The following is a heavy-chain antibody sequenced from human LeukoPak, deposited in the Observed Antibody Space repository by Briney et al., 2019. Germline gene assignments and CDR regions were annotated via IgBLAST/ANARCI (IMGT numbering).Heavy chain of an antibody. CDR1: GGSISSGSYY. CDR2: IYTSGST. D-gene: IGHD2-2*01. Sequence: PSQTLPLTCTVSGGSISSGSYYWSWIRQPAGKGLEWIGRIYTSGSTNYNPSLKSRVTISVDTSKNQFSLKLSSVTAADTAVYYCARVGRQLLQDYYYYYYMDVWGKGTTVTVSS. V-gene: IGHV4-61*02. J-gene: IGHJ6*03. CDR3: ARVGRQLLQDYYYYYYMDV.